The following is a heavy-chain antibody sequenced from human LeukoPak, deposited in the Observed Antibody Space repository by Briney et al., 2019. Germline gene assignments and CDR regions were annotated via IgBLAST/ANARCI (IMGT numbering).Heavy chain of an antibody. CDR1: GGSISSSSYY. CDR3: ARDQASSGWGYDAFDI. V-gene: IGHV4-39*07. D-gene: IGHD6-19*01. Sequence: SETLSLTCTVSGGSISSSSYYWGWIRQPPGKGLEWIGSIYYSGSAYYNPSLKSRVTISVDTSKNQFSLKLSSVTAADTAVYYCARDQASSGWGYDAFDIWGQGTMVTVSS. J-gene: IGHJ3*02. CDR2: IYYSGSA.